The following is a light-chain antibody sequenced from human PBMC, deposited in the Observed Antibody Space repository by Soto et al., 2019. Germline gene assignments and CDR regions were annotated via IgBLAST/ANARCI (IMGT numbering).Light chain of an antibody. V-gene: IGKV3-11*01. Sequence: EIVMTQSAATLSVSAGERATLSCRASQSVSILLAWYQQKPGQAPRLLIHGATTRATGIPARFSGSGSGADFTLTISSLEPEDFAVYYCQQRSNWRTFGQGTKVDIK. J-gene: IGKJ1*01. CDR2: GAT. CDR3: QQRSNWRT. CDR1: QSVSIL.